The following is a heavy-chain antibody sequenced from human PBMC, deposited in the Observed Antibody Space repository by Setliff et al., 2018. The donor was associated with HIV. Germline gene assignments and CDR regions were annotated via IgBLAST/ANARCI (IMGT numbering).Heavy chain of an antibody. CDR3: AHTEDREYYFDY. CDR1: GFSLSTSGVG. Sequence: TFSGFSLSTSGVGVGWIRQPPGEALEWLALIYWDDDKRYSPSLKSRLTITKDTSKNQVVLTMTNMDPVDTATYYCAHTEDREYYFDYWGQGTRVTVSS. D-gene: IGHD2-15*01. V-gene: IGHV2-5*02. J-gene: IGHJ4*02. CDR2: IYWDDDK.